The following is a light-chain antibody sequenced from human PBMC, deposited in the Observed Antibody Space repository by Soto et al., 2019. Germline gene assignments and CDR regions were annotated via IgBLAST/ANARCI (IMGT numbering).Light chain of an antibody. V-gene: IGKV1-39*01. CDR2: AAS. CDR1: QSIGGF. CDR3: QQSYSTPPWT. Sequence: DIQMTQSPSSLSLSLGDIVTITCRASQSIGGFLNWYQQKLGKAPKLLIYAASSLQSGVPSRFSGSGSGTDFTLTISSLQPEDFATYYCQQSYSTPPWTFGQGTKVDIK. J-gene: IGKJ1*01.